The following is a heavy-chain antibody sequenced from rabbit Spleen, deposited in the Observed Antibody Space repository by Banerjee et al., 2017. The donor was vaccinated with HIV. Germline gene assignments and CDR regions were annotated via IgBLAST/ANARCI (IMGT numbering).Heavy chain of an antibody. Sequence: QEQLVESGGGLVQPGGSLTLSFKASGFDFSRYGVSWVRQAPGKGLEWIGYIDPIFGGTYYASWVTGRFSISRENTQNTLYLQLNSLTAADTATYFCVTGSGWGFGYFKLWGPGTLVTVS. CDR3: VTGSGWGFGYFKL. CDR1: GFDFSRYG. V-gene: IGHV1S47*01. D-gene: IGHD4-1*01. J-gene: IGHJ4*01. CDR2: IDPIFGGT.